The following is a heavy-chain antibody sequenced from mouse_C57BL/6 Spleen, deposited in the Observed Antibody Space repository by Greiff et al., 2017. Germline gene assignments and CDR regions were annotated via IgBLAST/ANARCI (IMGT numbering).Heavy chain of an antibody. V-gene: IGHV3-6*01. J-gene: IGHJ3*01. Sequence: VQLKESGPGLVKPSQSLSLTCSVTGYSITSGYYWNWIRQFPGNKLEWMGYISYDGSNNYNPSLKNRISITRDTSKNQFFLKLNSVTTEDTATYYCARVDDYDERAWFAYWGQGTLVTVSA. CDR1: GYSITSGYY. CDR2: ISYDGSN. D-gene: IGHD2-4*01. CDR3: ARVDDYDERAWFAY.